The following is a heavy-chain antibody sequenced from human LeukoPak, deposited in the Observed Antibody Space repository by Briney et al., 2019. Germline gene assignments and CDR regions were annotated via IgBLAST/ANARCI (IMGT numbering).Heavy chain of an antibody. Sequence: SETLSLTCTVSGGSISSYYWSWIRQPPGKGLEWIGRIYTSGSTNYNPSLKSRVTMSVDTSKNQFSLKLSSVTAADTAVYYCARALGYCSGGSCYRHYYYYYGMDVWGQGTTVTVSS. CDR1: GGSISSYY. CDR2: IYTSGST. CDR3: ARALGYCSGGSCYRHYYYYYGMDV. D-gene: IGHD2-15*01. V-gene: IGHV4-4*07. J-gene: IGHJ6*02.